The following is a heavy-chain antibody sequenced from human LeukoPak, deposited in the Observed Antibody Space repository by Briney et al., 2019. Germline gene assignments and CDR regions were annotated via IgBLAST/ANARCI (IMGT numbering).Heavy chain of an antibody. CDR2: INHSGST. CDR1: GGSFSGYY. V-gene: IGHV4-34*01. J-gene: IGHJ5*02. Sequence: SETLSLTCAVYGGSFSGYYWSWIRQPPGKGLEWIGEINHSGSTNYNPSLKSRVTISVDTSKNQFSLKLSSVTAADTAVYYCARGSRPAGVLPAIWFDPWGQGTLVTVSS. D-gene: IGHD2-2*01. CDR3: ARGSRPAGVLPAIWFDP.